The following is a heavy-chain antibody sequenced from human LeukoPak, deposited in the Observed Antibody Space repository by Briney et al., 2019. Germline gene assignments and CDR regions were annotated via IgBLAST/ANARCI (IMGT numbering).Heavy chain of an antibody. V-gene: IGHV1-2*02. CDR2: INPKNGGT. CDR3: ARSYYDTTAYPSYAFDV. CDR1: GYSFIDYY. J-gene: IGHJ3*01. Sequence: ASVKVSCTASGYSFIDYYPHWVRQAPGQGLEWMGWINPKNGGTKYAQKFQGRVTMTRDTSISTVYMELSSLTSDDTAVYYCARSYYDTTAYPSYAFDVWGLGTLVTVSA. D-gene: IGHD3-22*01.